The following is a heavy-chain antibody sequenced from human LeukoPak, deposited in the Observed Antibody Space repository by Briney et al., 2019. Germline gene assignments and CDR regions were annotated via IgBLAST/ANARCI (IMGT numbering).Heavy chain of an antibody. CDR1: GGSISSYY. Sequence: SETLSLTCTVSGGSISSYYWSWIRQPAGKGLEWIGRIYTSGSTNYNPSLKSRVTMSVDTSKNQFSLKLSSVTAADTAVYYCARCHYDSSGYRCAFDIWGQGTMVTVSS. CDR3: ARCHYDSSGYRCAFDI. V-gene: IGHV4-4*07. CDR2: IYTSGST. D-gene: IGHD3-22*01. J-gene: IGHJ3*02.